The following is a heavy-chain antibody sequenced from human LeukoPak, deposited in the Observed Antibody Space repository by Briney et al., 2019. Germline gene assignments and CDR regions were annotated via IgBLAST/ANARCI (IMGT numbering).Heavy chain of an antibody. Sequence: SETLSLTRTVSGGSISSGDYYWSWIRQPPGTGLEWIGYIYYSGSTYYNPSLKSRVTISVDTSKNQFSLKLSSVTAADTAVYYCGIVGATRRHPVDYWGQGTLVTVSS. V-gene: IGHV4-30-4*01. D-gene: IGHD1-26*01. CDR2: IYYSGST. J-gene: IGHJ4*02. CDR3: GIVGATRRHPVDY. CDR1: GGSISSGDYY.